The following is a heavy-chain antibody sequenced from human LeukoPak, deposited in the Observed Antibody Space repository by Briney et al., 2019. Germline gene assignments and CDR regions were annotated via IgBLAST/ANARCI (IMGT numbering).Heavy chain of an antibody. CDR3: ASRGPLSGAWYF. J-gene: IGHJ4*02. CDR2: ISSSSSTI. D-gene: IGHD6-19*01. CDR1: GFTFSSST. Sequence: PGGSLRLSCAATGFTFSSSTMNWVRQAPGKGLEWISFISSSSSTIYYADSVKGRFTISRDNAKNLLYLQMNSLRAEDTAVYYCASRGPLSGAWYFWGQGTLVTVSS. V-gene: IGHV3-48*04.